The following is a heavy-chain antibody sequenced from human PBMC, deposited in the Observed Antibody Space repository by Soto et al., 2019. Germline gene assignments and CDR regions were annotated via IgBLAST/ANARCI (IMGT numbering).Heavy chain of an antibody. CDR2: IYYSGST. J-gene: IGHJ4*02. CDR3: ARGHFGGYYGSGNFDY. CDR1: GGSISSYY. D-gene: IGHD3-10*01. Sequence: SETLSLTCTVSGGSISSYYWSWIRQPPGKGLEWIGYIYYSGSTNYNPSLKSRVTISVDTSKNQFSLKLSSVTAADTAVYYCARGHFGGYYGSGNFDYWGQGTLVTVSS. V-gene: IGHV4-59*01.